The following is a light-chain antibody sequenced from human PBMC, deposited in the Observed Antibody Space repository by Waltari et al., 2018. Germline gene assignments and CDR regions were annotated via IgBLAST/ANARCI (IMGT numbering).Light chain of an antibody. J-gene: IGLJ2*01. Sequence: SYELTQAPPVSVSPGQTATIACSGHKLGDKYVCWYQQKLGHSPVLFIYQDSKRPSGIPERFSGSNSGNTATLTISGAQEMDEAVYYCQALDNSVVFFGGGTKLTVL. CDR2: QDS. CDR3: QALDNSVVF. V-gene: IGLV3-1*01. CDR1: KLGDKY.